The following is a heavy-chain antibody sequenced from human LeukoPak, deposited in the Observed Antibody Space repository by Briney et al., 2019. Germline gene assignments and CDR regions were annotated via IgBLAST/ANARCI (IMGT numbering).Heavy chain of an antibody. D-gene: IGHD5-18*01. V-gene: IGHV4-34*01. CDR3: ARSVLGGYSYGYRAIYFDY. Sequence: SETLSLTCAVYVGSFSGYYWSWIRQPPGKGLEWIGEINHSGSTNYNPSLKSRVTISVDTSKNQFSLKLSSVTAADTAVYYCARSVLGGYSYGYRAIYFDYWGQGTLVTVSS. J-gene: IGHJ4*02. CDR1: VGSFSGYY. CDR2: INHSGST.